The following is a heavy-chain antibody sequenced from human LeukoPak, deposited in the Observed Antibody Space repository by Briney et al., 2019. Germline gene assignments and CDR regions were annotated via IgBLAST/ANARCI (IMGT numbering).Heavy chain of an antibody. CDR1: GFTFSSYA. Sequence: GGSLRLSCAASGFTFSSYAMSWVRQAPGKGLEWVSAISGSGGSTYYADSAKGRFTISRDNSKNTLYLQMGSLRAEDMAVYYCARSPTGFGVVIPNFDYWGQGTLVTVSS. CDR3: ARSPTGFGVVIPNFDY. CDR2: ISGSGGST. J-gene: IGHJ4*02. D-gene: IGHD3-3*01. V-gene: IGHV3-23*01.